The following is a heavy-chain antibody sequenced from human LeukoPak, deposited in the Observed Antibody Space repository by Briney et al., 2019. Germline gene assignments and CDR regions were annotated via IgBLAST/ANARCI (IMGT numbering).Heavy chain of an antibody. D-gene: IGHD3-10*01. CDR2: IRYDGSNK. J-gene: IGHJ4*02. CDR1: GFTFSNAW. Sequence: GGSLRLSWAAAGFTFSNAWMSWVRQAPGKGLEWVAFIRYDGSNKYYADSVKGRFTISRDNSKNTLYLQMNSLGAEDTAVYYCAKTGGDVLLWFGELDYWGQGTLVTVSS. CDR3: AKTGGDVLLWFGELDY. V-gene: IGHV3-30*02.